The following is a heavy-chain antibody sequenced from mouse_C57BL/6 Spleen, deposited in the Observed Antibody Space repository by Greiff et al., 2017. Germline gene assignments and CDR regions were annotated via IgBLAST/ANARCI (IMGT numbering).Heavy chain of an antibody. V-gene: IGHV5-4*01. CDR1: GFTFSSYA. CDR2: ISDGGSYT. Sequence: EVHLVESGGGLVKPGGSLKLSCAASGFTFSSYAMSWVRQTPEKRLEWVATISDGGSYTYYPDNVKGRFTISRDNAKNNLYLQMSHLKSEDTAMYYCARDVDYYGSSYTLDYWGQGTTLTVSS. D-gene: IGHD1-1*01. J-gene: IGHJ2*01. CDR3: ARDVDYYGSSYTLDY.